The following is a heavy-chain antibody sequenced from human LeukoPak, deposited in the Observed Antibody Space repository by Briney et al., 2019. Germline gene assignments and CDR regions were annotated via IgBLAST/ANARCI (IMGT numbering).Heavy chain of an antibody. D-gene: IGHD3-10*01. J-gene: IGHJ5*02. CDR3: ARTGGSGSNNWFDP. V-gene: IGHV3-48*01. Sequence: QSGGSLRLSCAASGFTFSNFGMNWVRQAPGKGLEWISYISSTSDTIFYADSVEGRFTISRDTAQNSLYLQINSLRVEDTAVYYCARTGGSGSNNWFDPWGQGTLVTVSS. CDR1: GFTFSNFG. CDR2: ISSTSDTI.